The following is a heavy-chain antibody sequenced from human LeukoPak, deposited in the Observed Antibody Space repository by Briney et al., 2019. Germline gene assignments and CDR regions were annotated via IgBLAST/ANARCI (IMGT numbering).Heavy chain of an antibody. CDR1: GFTFTNDA. Sequence: GGSLRLSSAPSGFTFTNDAMTCGPHAPGNGLKWVSTLGNGGAATFYADSVKGRFTISRDNSKNTLYLQMNSLRAEDTAVYYCARFQAGRPVDSGGQGTLVSV. J-gene: IGHJ4*02. V-gene: IGHV3-23*01. CDR3: ARFQAGRPVDS. CDR2: LGNGGAAT. D-gene: IGHD6-19*01.